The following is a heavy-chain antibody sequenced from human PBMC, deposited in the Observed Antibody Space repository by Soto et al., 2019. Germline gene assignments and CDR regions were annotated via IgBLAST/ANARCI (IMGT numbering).Heavy chain of an antibody. V-gene: IGHV5-51*01. Sequence: GESLKISCKGSGYSFTSYWIAWVRQMPGKGLEWMGIIFPGDSDSRYSPSFQGQVTISADKSISTAYLQWSSLKASDTAMYYCARLRTISNLTWFDPGGEATLVTVSS. CDR2: IFPGDSDS. J-gene: IGHJ5*02. CDR1: GYSFTSYW. D-gene: IGHD3-9*01. CDR3: ARLRTISNLTWFDP.